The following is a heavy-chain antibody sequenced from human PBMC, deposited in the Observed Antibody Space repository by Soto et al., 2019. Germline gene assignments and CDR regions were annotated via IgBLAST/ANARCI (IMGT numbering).Heavy chain of an antibody. CDR3: APLGSERDAHFDY. CDR1: GFTFSSYA. J-gene: IGHJ4*02. V-gene: IGHV3-23*01. CDR2: ISYSGIST. Sequence: EVQLLESGGGLVQPGESLRLSCAASGFTFSSYAMSWVRQAPGKGLEWVSGISYSGISTYYADSVKGRFTISRDNSKNTLYLQMNSLRAEDTAVYYFAPLGSERDAHFDYWGQGTLVTVSS. D-gene: IGHD3-10*01.